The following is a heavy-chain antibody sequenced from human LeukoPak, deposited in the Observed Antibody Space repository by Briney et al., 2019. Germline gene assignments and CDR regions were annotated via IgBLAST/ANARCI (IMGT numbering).Heavy chain of an antibody. CDR1: GGSISSGGYS. D-gene: IGHD3-9*01. J-gene: IGHJ5*02. Sequence: SQTLSLTCAVSGGSISSGGYSWSWIRQPPGKGLEWIGYICHSGSTYYNPSLKSRVTISVDRSKNQFSLKLSSVTAADTAVYYCARLNILTGYYPNWFNPWGQGTLVTVSS. CDR2: ICHSGST. CDR3: ARLNILTGYYPNWFNP. V-gene: IGHV4-30-2*01.